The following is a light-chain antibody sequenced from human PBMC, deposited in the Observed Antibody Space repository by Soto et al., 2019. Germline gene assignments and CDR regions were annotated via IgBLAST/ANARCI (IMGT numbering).Light chain of an antibody. V-gene: IGKV3-20*01. CDR3: QQYGNSPRT. J-gene: IGKJ4*01. CDR1: QSLRSRY. CDR2: GAS. Sequence: EIVLTQSPGTLSLSPGARATLSCRASQSLRSRYLAWYQQRPGQAPRLLIYGASSRATGIPDRFSGSGSGTDFTLTISRLEPEDFAVYYCQQYGNSPRTFGGGTKVEIK.